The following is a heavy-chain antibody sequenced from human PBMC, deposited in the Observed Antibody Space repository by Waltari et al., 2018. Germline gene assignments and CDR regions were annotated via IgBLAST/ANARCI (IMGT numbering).Heavy chain of an antibody. V-gene: IGHV3-30-3*01. Sequence: QVQLQQWGAGLLKPSETLSLTCAVYGGSFSGYYWSWIRQPPGKGLEWVAVVSYDGSDEYYADSVKGRFTISRDNPKNTLYLQMNSLRAEDTAFYYCARGLSCTTTICYPPYFFDYWGQGTLVTVSS. CDR1: GGSFSGYY. D-gene: IGHD2-2*01. J-gene: IGHJ4*02. CDR2: VSYDGSDE. CDR3: ARGLSCTTTICYPPYFFDY.